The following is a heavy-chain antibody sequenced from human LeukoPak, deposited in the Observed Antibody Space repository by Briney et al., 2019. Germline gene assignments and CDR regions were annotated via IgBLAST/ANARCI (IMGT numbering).Heavy chain of an antibody. CDR2: IYYSGST. J-gene: IGHJ4*02. V-gene: IGHV4-39*02. CDR3: ARDDEETGYFDY. Sequence: PSETLSLTCTVSGGSISSSKYYWGWIRQPPGKGLEWIGSIYYSGSTYYNPSLKSRVTISVDTSKNQFSLKLSSVTAADTAIYYCARDDEETGYFDYWGQGTLVTVSS. CDR1: GGSISSSKYY.